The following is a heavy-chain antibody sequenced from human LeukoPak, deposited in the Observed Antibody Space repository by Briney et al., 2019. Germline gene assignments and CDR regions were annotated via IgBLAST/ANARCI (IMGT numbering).Heavy chain of an antibody. D-gene: IGHD1-26*01. V-gene: IGHV3-21*06. CDR2: ITSSWSYI. J-gene: IGHJ6*03. CDR3: ARDPYSGNYGAYYYYYMDV. Sequence: GGSLRLSCAASGFTFRSYNMNWVRQAPGKGLEGVSSITSSWSYIYYADSVKGRFTISRDNAKNSLYLQMDSLRVEDTAEYYCARDPYSGNYGAYYYYYMDVWGKGTTVTVSS. CDR1: GFTFRSYN.